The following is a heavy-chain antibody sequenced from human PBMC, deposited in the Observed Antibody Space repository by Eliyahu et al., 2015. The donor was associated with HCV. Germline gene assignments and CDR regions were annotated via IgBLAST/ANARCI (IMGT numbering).Heavy chain of an antibody. V-gene: IGHV4-59*01. Sequence: QVQLQESGPELVKPSXTLXLXCTVSGGSLSGSYWSWIRQSPGKGLEWIGYIYXTGITNYNPSLYIRATIFADTSKSQFSLNLTSVAAADTAVYYCVRGGRGWPYYFDYWGQGIPVTVSS. D-gene: IGHD6-19*01. J-gene: IGHJ4*02. CDR2: IYXTGIT. CDR1: GGSLSGSY. CDR3: VRGGRGWPYYFDY.